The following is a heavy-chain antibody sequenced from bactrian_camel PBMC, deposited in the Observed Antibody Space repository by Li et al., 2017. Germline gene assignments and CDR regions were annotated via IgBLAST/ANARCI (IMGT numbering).Heavy chain of an antibody. V-gene: IGHV3S55*01. CDR1: GDTIGRYC. Sequence: VQLVESGGGSVKAGGSLRLSCVASGDTIGRYCMGWSRQIPDKEREAVAGIESDGSTSYADSVKGRFTISQDSAKNILYLQMRSLKPEDTAMYYWAAGAALLVTDLCYTDFRLYGQGTQVTVS. CDR3: AAGAALLVTDLCYTDFRL. D-gene: IGHD1*01. CDR2: IESDGST. J-gene: IGHJ6*01.